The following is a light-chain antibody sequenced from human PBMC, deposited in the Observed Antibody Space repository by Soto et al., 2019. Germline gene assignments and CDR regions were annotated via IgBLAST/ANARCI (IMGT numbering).Light chain of an antibody. CDR1: SSDVGSYNL. V-gene: IGLV2-23*02. Sequence: QSVLTQPASVSGSPGQSITISCTGTSSDVGSYNLVSWYQQHPGKAPKLMIYEVSKRPSGVSNRFSGSKSGNTASLTISGLQAEDEADYYCCSNAGTSFAFGTWTKVTVL. CDR2: EVS. CDR3: CSNAGTSFA. J-gene: IGLJ1*01.